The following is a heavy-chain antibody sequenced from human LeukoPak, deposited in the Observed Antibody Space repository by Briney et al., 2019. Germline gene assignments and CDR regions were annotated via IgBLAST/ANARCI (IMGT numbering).Heavy chain of an antibody. CDR3: ARSSGWYSPMDY. D-gene: IGHD6-19*01. CDR1: GGSLSSYY. J-gene: IGHJ4*02. CDR2: IYTSGST. Sequence: PGTLSLTCTVSGGSLSSYYWSWVRHPPGKGLEWIWRIYTSGSTNHNPSLKSRVSMLVDTSKNQFSLKLSSVTAADTAVYYCARSSGWYSPMDYWGQGTLVTVSS. V-gene: IGHV4-4*07.